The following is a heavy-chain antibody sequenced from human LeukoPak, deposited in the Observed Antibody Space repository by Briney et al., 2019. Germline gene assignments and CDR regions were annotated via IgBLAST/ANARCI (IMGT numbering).Heavy chain of an antibody. V-gene: IGHV1-2*02. J-gene: IGHJ5*02. D-gene: IGHD3-3*01. CDR3: ARDRPIFGVVYAWFDP. CDR1: GYTFTGYY. Sequence: ASVKVSCKASGYTFTGYYMHWVRQAPGQGLEWMRWINPNSGGTDYAQKFQGRVTMTRDTSISTAYMELSRLRSDDTAVYYCARDRPIFGVVYAWFDPWGQGTLVTVSS. CDR2: INPNSGGT.